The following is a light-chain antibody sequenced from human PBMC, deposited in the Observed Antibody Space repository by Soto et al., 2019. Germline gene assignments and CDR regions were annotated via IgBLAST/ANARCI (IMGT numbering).Light chain of an antibody. V-gene: IGKV3-20*01. CDR2: GAS. CDR3: QQYGSSPPIT. CDR1: QSVSSSY. Sequence: EIVFTHSPGTLSLSPGERATLSCRASQSVSSSYLAWYQQKPGQAPRLLIYGASSRATGIPDRFRGSGSGTDFTLTISRLEPEDFAVYYCQQYGSSPPITFGQGTRLEIK. J-gene: IGKJ5*01.